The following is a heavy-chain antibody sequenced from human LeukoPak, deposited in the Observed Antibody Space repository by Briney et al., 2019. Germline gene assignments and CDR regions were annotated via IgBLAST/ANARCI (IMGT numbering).Heavy chain of an antibody. CDR2: IYTTGST. V-gene: IGHV4-61*02. D-gene: IGHD6-6*01. Sequence: PSETLSLTCTVSGGSISSGSYYWSWLRQPAGKGLEWIGRIYTTGSTNYNPSLKSRVTISVDTSKNQFSLKLSSVTAADTAVYYCAGTYSISSNWFDPWGQGTLVTLSS. J-gene: IGHJ5*02. CDR1: GGSISSGSYY. CDR3: AGTYSISSNWFDP.